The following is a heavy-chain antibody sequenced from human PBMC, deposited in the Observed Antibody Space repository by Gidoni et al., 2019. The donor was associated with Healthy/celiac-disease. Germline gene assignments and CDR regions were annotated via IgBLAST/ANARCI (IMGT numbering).Heavy chain of an antibody. J-gene: IGHJ4*02. CDR3: PRLEDVGYSYGQEKTALDY. CDR2: IYPGDSDT. Sequence: EVQLVQSGAEVKKPGESLKISCKGSGYSFTSYWIGWVRQMPGKGLEWMGIIYPGDSDTRYSPSFQGQVTISADKSISTAYLQWSSLKASDTAMYYCPRLEDVGYSYGQEKTALDYWGQGTLVTVSS. V-gene: IGHV5-51*01. CDR1: GYSFTSYW. D-gene: IGHD5-18*01.